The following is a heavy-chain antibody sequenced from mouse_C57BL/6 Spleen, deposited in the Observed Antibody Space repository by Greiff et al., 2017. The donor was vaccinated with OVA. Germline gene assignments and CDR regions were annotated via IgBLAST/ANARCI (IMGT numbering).Heavy chain of an antibody. CDR1: GYTFTDYY. CDR2: INPNNGGT. CDR3: ARNFDY. V-gene: IGHV1-26*01. Sequence: EVKLMESGPELVKPGASVKISCKASGYTFTDYYMNWVKQSHGKSLEWIGDINPNNGGTSYNQKFKGKATLTVDKSSSTAYMELRSLTSEDSAVYYCARNFDYWGQGTTLTVSS. J-gene: IGHJ2*01.